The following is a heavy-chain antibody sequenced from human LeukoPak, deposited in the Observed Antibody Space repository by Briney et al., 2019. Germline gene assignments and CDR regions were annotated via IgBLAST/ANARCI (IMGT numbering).Heavy chain of an antibody. CDR3: AKDPQSGSYLDY. Sequence: GGSLRLSCAASGFTFSSYAMHWVRQAPGKGLEWVAVISYDGSNKYYADSVKGRFTISRDNSKNTLYLQMNSLRAEDTAVYYCAKDPQSGSYLDYWGQGTLVTVSS. J-gene: IGHJ4*02. CDR1: GFTFSSYA. CDR2: ISYDGSNK. V-gene: IGHV3-30*04. D-gene: IGHD1-26*01.